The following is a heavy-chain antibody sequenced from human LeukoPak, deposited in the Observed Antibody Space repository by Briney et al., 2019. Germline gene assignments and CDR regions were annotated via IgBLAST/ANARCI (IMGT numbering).Heavy chain of an antibody. J-gene: IGHJ4*02. CDR1: GFTFSSYS. CDR2: ISSSSSYI. CDR3: ARLPGIRFGDTDFDY. Sequence: PGGSLRLSCAASGFTFSSYSMNWVRQAPGKGLEWVSSISSSSSYIYYADSVKGRFTISRDNAKNSLYLQMNSLRAEDTAVYYCARLPGIRFGDTDFDYWGQGTLVTVSS. V-gene: IGHV3-21*01. D-gene: IGHD3-10*01.